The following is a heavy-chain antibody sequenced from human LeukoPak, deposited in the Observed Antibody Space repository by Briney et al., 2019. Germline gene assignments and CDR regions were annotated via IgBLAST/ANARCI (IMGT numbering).Heavy chain of an antibody. CDR3: AKEIPNYCSGGSCYFDY. Sequence: GGSLRLSCAASGFTFSSYAMSWVSQAPGKGLEWVSAISGSGGSTYYADSVKGRFTISRDNSKNTLYLQMNSLRAEDTAVYYCAKEIPNYCSGGSCYFDYWGQGTLVTVSS. CDR1: GFTFSSYA. V-gene: IGHV3-23*01. CDR2: ISGSGGST. J-gene: IGHJ4*02. D-gene: IGHD2-15*01.